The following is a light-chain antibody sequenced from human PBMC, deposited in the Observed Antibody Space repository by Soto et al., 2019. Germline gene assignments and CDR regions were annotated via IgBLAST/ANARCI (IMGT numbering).Light chain of an antibody. CDR2: GAS. Sequence: EIVMTQYPDTLSVSPVETVTLSCMASQSVRTNLAWYQHKPGQSPRLLIYGASNRATGFPARFSGSGSGTEFTLTISSLQSEDFAVYYCQQYNDNWPTFGQGTKVDIK. J-gene: IGKJ1*01. V-gene: IGKV3-15*01. CDR1: QSVRTN. CDR3: QQYNDNWPT.